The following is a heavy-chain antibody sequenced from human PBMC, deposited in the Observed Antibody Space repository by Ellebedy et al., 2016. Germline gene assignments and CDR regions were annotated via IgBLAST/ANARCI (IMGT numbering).Heavy chain of an antibody. CDR3: ARDPYDYVWGSYRGMGYYYYGMDV. V-gene: IGHV1-3*01. D-gene: IGHD3-16*02. Sequence: ASVKVSCKVSGYTLTELSMHWVRQAPGQRLEWMGWINAGNGNTKYSQKFQGRVTITRDTSASTAYMELSSLRSEDTAVYYCARDPYDYVWGSYRGMGYYYYGMDVWGQGTTVTVSS. CDR1: GYTLTELS. J-gene: IGHJ6*02. CDR2: INAGNGNT.